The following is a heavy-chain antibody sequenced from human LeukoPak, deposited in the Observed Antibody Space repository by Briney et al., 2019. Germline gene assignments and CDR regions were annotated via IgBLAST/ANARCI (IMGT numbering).Heavy chain of an antibody. CDR3: ARGIAIYSGFD. Sequence: GASVKVSCKASGYTFTSYDINWVRQAPAQGLEWMGWMNPNSGNTDYAQKFQGRVTMTRTTSISTAYIELRSPRSEDTAVYYCARGIAIYSGFDWGQGTLVTVSS. CDR1: GYTFTSYD. CDR2: MNPNSGNT. V-gene: IGHV1-8*01. J-gene: IGHJ4*02. D-gene: IGHD5-12*01.